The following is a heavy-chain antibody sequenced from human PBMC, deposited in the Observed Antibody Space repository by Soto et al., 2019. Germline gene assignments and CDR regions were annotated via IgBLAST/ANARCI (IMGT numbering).Heavy chain of an antibody. Sequence: QITLKESGPTLVKPTQTLTLTCTFSGFSLTTDRVGVGWIRQPPGEALEWLAGIYWDDSKTYRPSLESRLTITKNTAKNPVALTMTTLDSLDTATYYCAHAYGGRSLYWGQGTLVTVTS. V-gene: IGHV2-5*02. J-gene: IGHJ4*02. D-gene: IGHD1-26*01. CDR3: AHAYGGRSLY. CDR1: GFSLTTDRVG. CDR2: IYWDDSK.